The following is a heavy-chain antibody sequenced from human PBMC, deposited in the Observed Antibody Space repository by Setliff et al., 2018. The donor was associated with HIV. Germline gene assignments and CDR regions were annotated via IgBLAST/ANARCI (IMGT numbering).Heavy chain of an antibody. CDR1: GGSISTYY. CDR2: IYYTGST. D-gene: IGHD2-2*01. J-gene: IGHJ3*02. V-gene: IGHV4-59*01. Sequence: SETLSLTCTVSGGSISTYYWSWIRQPPGNGLEWIGYIYYTGSTNYNPSLKSRVTISVDTSKNQFSLNLSSVTAADTAVYYCARLACSSTSCPRRYAFDMWGQGAMVTVSS. CDR3: ARLACSSTSCPRRYAFDM.